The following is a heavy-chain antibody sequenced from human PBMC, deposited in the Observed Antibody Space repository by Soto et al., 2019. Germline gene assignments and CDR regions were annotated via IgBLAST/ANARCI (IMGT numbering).Heavy chain of an antibody. CDR2: ISYDGSNK. D-gene: IGHD7-27*01. J-gene: IGHJ3*02. Sequence: QVQLVESGGGVVQPGRSLRPSCAASGFTFSFYGMHWVRQAPGKGLEWVAVISYDGSNKYYADSVKGRFTISRDNSKNTLYLQMNSLRAEDTAVYYCAEDLGHGGRGAFDIWGQGTMVTVSS. CDR1: GFTFSFYG. CDR3: AEDLGHGGRGAFDI. V-gene: IGHV3-30*18.